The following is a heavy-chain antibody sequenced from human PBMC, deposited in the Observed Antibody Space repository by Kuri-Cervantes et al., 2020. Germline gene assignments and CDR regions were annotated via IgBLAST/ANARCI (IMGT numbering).Heavy chain of an antibody. CDR2: ISYDGSNK. D-gene: IGHD3-22*01. V-gene: IGHV3-30*03. CDR3: ARLDSSGYGMDY. Sequence: GGSLRLSCAASGFTFSSYGMHWDRQAPGEGLEWVAVISYDGSNKYYADSVKGRLTISRDNSKNTLYLQMNSLRAEDTAVYYCARLDSSGYGMDYWGQGTLVTVSS. J-gene: IGHJ4*02. CDR1: GFTFSSYG.